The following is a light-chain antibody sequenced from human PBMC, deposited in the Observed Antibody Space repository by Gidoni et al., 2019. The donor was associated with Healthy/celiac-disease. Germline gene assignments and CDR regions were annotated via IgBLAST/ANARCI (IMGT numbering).Light chain of an antibody. J-gene: IGKJ1*01. Sequence: VMKQAQDSLAVSLGERASINCKSSQSVLSSSNNKNYLAWYGQKPGQPPRLLFYCSFTRVSEVPYRFSCSESDTDFTLTFRCVQAEDVAVYYCHQYYISWTFXQXTKVEIK. CDR2: CSF. CDR3: HQYYISWT. CDR1: QSVLSSSNNKNY. V-gene: IGKV4-1*01.